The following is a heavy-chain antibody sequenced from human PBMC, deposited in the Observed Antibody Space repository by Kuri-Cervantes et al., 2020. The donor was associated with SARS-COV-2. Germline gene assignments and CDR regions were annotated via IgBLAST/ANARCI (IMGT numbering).Heavy chain of an antibody. V-gene: IGHV4-38-2*01. J-gene: IGHJ6*02. CDR2: IYYSGST. D-gene: IGHD3-9*01. CDR3: ARSQVLKHLDWSYKLSYRYHMDV. Sequence: SETLSLTCAVSGYSISSGYYWGWIRQPPGKGLEWIGSIYYSGSTYYNPSLKSRVTISVDTSKNQFSLKLSSVTAADTAVYFCARSQVLKHLDWSYKLSYRYHMDVWGQGTTVTVSS. CDR1: GYSISSGYY.